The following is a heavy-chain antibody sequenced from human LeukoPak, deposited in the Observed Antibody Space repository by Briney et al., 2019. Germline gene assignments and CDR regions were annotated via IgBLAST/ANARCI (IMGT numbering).Heavy chain of an antibody. J-gene: IGHJ4*02. D-gene: IGHD6-19*01. CDR3: ARHHHNGWSDY. CDR2: IYHSGST. V-gene: IGHV4-39*01. CDR1: GGSISSSSYY. Sequence: SETLSLTCTVSGGSISSSSYYWGWIRQPPGKGLEWIGSIYHSGSTYYNPSLKSRVTISEGTSKNQFSLKLSSVTAAETAVYYCARHHHNGWSDYWGQGTLVTVSS.